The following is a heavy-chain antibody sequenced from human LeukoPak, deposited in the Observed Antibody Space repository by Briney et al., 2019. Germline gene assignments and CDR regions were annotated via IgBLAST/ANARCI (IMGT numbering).Heavy chain of an antibody. CDR3: ARDRGSYRYYYYYGMDV. V-gene: IGHV3-33*01. CDR1: GFTFSSYG. CDR2: IWYDGSNK. D-gene: IGHD1-26*01. J-gene: IGHJ6*02. Sequence: GGSLRLSCAASGFTFSSYGMHWVRQAPGKGLEWVAVIWYDGSNKYYADSVKGRFTISRDNSKNTLYLQMNSLRAEDTAEYYCARDRGSYRYYYYYGMDVWGQGTTVTVSS.